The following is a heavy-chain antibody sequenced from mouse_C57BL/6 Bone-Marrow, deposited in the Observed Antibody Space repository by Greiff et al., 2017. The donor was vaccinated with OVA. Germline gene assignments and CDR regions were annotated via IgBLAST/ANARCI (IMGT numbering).Heavy chain of an antibody. D-gene: IGHD2-2*01. CDR3: ARDGYPAWFAY. Sequence: EVKVEESGGGLVKPGGSLKLSCAASGFTFSSYAMSWVRQTPEKRLEWVATISDGGSYTYYPDNVKGRFTISRDNAKNNLYLQMSHLKSEDTAMYYCARDGYPAWFAYWGQGTLVTVSA. J-gene: IGHJ3*01. CDR2: ISDGGSYT. V-gene: IGHV5-4*01. CDR1: GFTFSSYA.